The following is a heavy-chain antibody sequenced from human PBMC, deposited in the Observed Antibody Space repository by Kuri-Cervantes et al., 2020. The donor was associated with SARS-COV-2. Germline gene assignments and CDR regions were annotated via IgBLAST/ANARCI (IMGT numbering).Heavy chain of an antibody. J-gene: IGHJ2*01. CDR2: TSAGRTKE. CDR1: GFTLSGYG. Sequence: GESLKISCAASGFTLSGYGIHWVRQAPGKGLEWVAATSAGRTKEYYLDSVKGRFAISRDNSKNTVYLQINSLRAEDTAVYYCARDSDTTGYYWYFDLWGRGTLVTVSS. CDR3: ARDSDTTGYYWYFDL. D-gene: IGHD3-22*01. V-gene: IGHV3-33*05.